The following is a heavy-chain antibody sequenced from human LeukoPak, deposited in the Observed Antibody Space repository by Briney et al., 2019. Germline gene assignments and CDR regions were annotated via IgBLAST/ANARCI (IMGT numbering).Heavy chain of an antibody. V-gene: IGHV3-11*04. J-gene: IGHJ4*02. CDR1: GFTFSDYY. D-gene: IGHD2-21*01. CDR2: ISSSGSTI. Sequence: PGGSLRLSCAASGFTFSDYYMSWIRQAPGKGLEWVSYISSSGSTIYYADSVKGRFTISRDNAKNSLYLQMNSLRAEDTAMYYCVRESIRGTRDFDYWGQGTLVTVSS. CDR3: VRESIRGTRDFDY.